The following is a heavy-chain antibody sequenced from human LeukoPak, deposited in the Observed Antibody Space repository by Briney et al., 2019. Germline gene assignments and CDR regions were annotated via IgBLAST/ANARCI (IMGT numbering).Heavy chain of an antibody. J-gene: IGHJ4*02. CDR2: IIPIFDTA. CDR3: ERGAPYYYDRSGYLDY. Sequence: ASVKVSCKASGGTFSSYAISWVRQAPGQGLEWMGGIIPIFDTANYAQKFQGRVTITTDESTSTAYRELSSLRSEDTAVYYCERGAPYYYDRSGYLDYWGQGTLVTVSS. D-gene: IGHD3-22*01. V-gene: IGHV1-69*05. CDR1: GGTFSSYA.